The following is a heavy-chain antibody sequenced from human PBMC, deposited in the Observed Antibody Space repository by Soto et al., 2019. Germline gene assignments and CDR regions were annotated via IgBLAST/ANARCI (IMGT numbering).Heavy chain of an antibody. CDR3: SAYGSGSFYTAFNY. V-gene: IGHV3-53*01. J-gene: IGHJ4*02. CDR1: FFTVYDAF. CDR2: IHNDGST. D-gene: IGHD3-10*01. Sequence: GGSLRLSCKVSFFTVYDAFMGWVRQAPGKGLECVAFIHNDGSTYHADSRFTISRDKFKNTLYLQMNNLRAEDTAVYYCSAYGSGSFYTAFNYWGQGAPVTVSS.